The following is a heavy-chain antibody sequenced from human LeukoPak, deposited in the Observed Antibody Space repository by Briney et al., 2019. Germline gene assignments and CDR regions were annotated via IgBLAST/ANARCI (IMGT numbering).Heavy chain of an antibody. V-gene: IGHV3-21*01. J-gene: IGHJ6*03. CDR3: AREWRYGGVYYYYMDV. CDR1: GFTFSSYS. D-gene: IGHD4-23*01. Sequence: GGSLRLSCAASGFTFSSYSMNWVRQAPGKGLEWVSSITRSSIYIYSADSVKGRFTISRDNAKKSLYLQMNSLRAEDTAVYYCAREWRYGGVYYYYMDVWGKGTTVTVSS. CDR2: ITRSSIYI.